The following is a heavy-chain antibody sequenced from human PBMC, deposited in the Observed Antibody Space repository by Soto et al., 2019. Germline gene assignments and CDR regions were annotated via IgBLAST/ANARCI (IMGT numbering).Heavy chain of an antibody. CDR3: ARGERQQQRDY. D-gene: IGHD6-13*01. CDR1: GDSMISDNR. Sequence: SATPCSSYAVPGDSMISDNRCCWVRQPPGKGLEWIGEVYNSGNTNYNPSLKSRVIISVDKSKNQFSLKLSSVTDADTAMYYCARGERQQQRDYWGQGTLVTVS. J-gene: IGHJ4*02. CDR2: VYNSGNT. V-gene: IGHV4-4*02.